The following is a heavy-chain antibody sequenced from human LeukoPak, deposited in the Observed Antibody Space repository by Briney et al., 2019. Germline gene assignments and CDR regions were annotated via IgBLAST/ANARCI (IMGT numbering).Heavy chain of an antibody. CDR2: IKQDGSEK. J-gene: IGHJ6*02. Sequence: GGSLRLSCAASGITFRNHWMTWVRQAPGKGLEWVANIKQDGSEKYYVDSVKGRFTISRDNAKNSLYLQMNSLRAEDTAVYYCARESGCSSTSCYTLPSYYYYGMDVWGQGTTVTVSS. CDR3: ARESGCSSTSCYTLPSYYYYGMDV. D-gene: IGHD2-2*02. V-gene: IGHV3-7*03. CDR1: GITFRNHW.